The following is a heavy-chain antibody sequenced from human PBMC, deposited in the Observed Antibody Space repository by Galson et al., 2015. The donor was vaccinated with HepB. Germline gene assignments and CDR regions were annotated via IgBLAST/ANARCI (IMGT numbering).Heavy chain of an antibody. CDR1: GFTFSSYA. V-gene: IGHV3-30*04. CDR3: AREPPSEYYDILTGYYRFYYYYGMDV. J-gene: IGHJ6*02. Sequence: SLRLSCAASGFTFSSYAMHWVRQAPGKGLEWVAVISYDGSNKYYADSVKGRFTISRDNSKNTLYLQMNSLRAEDTAVYYCAREPPSEYYDILTGYYRFYYYYGMDVWGQGTTVTVSS. CDR2: ISYDGSNK. D-gene: IGHD3-9*01.